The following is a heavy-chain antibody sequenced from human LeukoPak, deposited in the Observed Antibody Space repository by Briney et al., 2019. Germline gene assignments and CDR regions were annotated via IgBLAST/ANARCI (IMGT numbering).Heavy chain of an antibody. J-gene: IGHJ4*02. D-gene: IGHD5-12*01. CDR3: ARWDIRGTAHQLDY. Sequence: GGSLRLSCAASGFTFGSYWMSWVRQAPGKGLEWVANIKQDGSEKYYVDSVKGRFTTSRDNAKNSMYLQMNSLRPEDTAVYYCARWDIRGTAHQLDYWGQGTLVTVSS. V-gene: IGHV3-7*01. CDR1: GFTFGSYW. CDR2: IKQDGSEK.